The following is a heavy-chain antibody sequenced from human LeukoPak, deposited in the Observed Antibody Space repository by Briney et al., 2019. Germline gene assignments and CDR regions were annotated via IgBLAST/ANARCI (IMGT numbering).Heavy chain of an antibody. J-gene: IGHJ3*02. CDR3: ARALDYYDSSGDAFDI. V-gene: IGHV3-74*01. CDR2: INSDGSRT. Sequence: VRHAPXXXLVWXSRINSDGSRTSYADSVKGRFTISRDNAKNTLYLQMNSLRAEDTAVYYCARALDYYDSSGDAFDIWGQGTMVTVSS. D-gene: IGHD3-22*01.